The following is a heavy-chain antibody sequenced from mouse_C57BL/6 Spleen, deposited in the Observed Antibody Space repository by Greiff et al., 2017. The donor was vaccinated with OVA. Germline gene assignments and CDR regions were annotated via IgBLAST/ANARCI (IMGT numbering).Heavy chain of an antibody. CDR2: IHPNSGST. D-gene: IGHD2-4*01. CDR1: GYTFTSYW. J-gene: IGHJ2*01. V-gene: IGHV1-64*01. CDR3: ARWGYDYGFDY. Sequence: VKLQQPGAELVKPGASVKLSCKASGYTFTSYWMHWVKQRPGQGLEWIGMIHPNSGSTNYNEKFKSKATLTVDKSSSTAYMQLSSLTSEDSAVYYCARWGYDYGFDYWGQGTTLTVSS.